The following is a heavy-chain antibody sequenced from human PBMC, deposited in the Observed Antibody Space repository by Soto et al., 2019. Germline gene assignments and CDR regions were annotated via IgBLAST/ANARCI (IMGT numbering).Heavy chain of an antibody. D-gene: IGHD5-12*01. CDR2: IYYSGST. Sequence: ETLSLTCRVSGGSISSSSYYWGRLRQPPGKGLEWIGSIYYSGSTYYNPSLKSRVTISVDTSKNQFSLKLSSVTAADTAVYYCGRHSYMRVATTFDYWGQGTLVTVSS. CDR1: GGSISSSSYY. V-gene: IGHV4-39*01. J-gene: IGHJ4*02. CDR3: GRHSYMRVATTFDY.